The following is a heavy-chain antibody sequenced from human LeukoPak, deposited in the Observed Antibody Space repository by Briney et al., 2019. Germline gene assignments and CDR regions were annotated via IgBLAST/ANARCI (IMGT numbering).Heavy chain of an antibody. CDR2: ISYDGTNK. V-gene: IGHV3-30-3*01. D-gene: IGHD3-22*01. CDR3: ATARDTRSGNYYYAMDV. J-gene: IGHJ6*02. Sequence: GGSLRLSCAASGFSFSDSALHWVRQAPGKGLEWVTIISYDGTNKYYADSVKGRFTISRDNSKNTLNLQMNSLRTEDTAVYYCATARDTRSGNYYYAMDVWGQGTTVTVSS. CDR1: GFSFSDSA.